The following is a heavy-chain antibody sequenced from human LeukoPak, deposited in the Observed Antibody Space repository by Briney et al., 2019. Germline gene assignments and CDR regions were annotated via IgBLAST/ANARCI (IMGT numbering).Heavy chain of an antibody. J-gene: IGHJ4*02. CDR3: ARVTYVDDMLYQYFDY. D-gene: IGHD4-17*01. Sequence: SETLSLTCAVSSYSISSGSYWDWIRQSPGKGLEWVGSIFHSGNSCYNPSLKSRLTMSVDTSKNQFSLKLTSVTAADTALYYCARVTYVDDMLYQYFDYWGQGILVTVSS. V-gene: IGHV4-38-2*01. CDR2: IFHSGNS. CDR1: SYSISSGSY.